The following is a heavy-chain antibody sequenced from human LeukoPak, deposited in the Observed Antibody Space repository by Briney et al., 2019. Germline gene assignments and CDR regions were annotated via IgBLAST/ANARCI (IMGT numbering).Heavy chain of an antibody. J-gene: IGHJ3*02. V-gene: IGHV3-NL1*01. Sequence: GGSLRLSCAASGFTFSSYGMHWVRQAPGKGLEWVSVIYSGGSTYYADSVKGRFTISRDNSKNTLYLQMNSLRAEDTAVYYCARDRRNYGDDAFDIWGQGTMVTVSS. CDR1: GFTFSSYG. CDR3: ARDRRNYGDDAFDI. D-gene: IGHD1-7*01. CDR2: IYSGGST.